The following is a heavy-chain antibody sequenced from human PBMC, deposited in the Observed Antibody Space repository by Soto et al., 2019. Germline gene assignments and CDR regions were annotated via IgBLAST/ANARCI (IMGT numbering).Heavy chain of an antibody. Sequence: PGGSLRLSCVASGFTFNKHALAWVRQAPGKGLEWVSAISGSGASTYDSESVKGRFTISRDNSNNTLYLQMNSLRAEDTAIYYCARTPGVNTVISAFDHWGQGTPVTVSS. V-gene: IGHV3-23*01. CDR1: GFTFNKHA. CDR3: ARTPGVNTVISAFDH. D-gene: IGHD2-21*01. CDR2: ISGSGAST. J-gene: IGHJ4*02.